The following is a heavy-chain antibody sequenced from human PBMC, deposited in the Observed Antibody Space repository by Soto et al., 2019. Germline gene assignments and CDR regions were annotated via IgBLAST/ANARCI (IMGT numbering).Heavy chain of an antibody. V-gene: IGHV3-23*01. Sequence: EVQLLESGGGLVQPGGSLRLSCAASGFTFNSYAMTWVRQAPGKGLEWVSAISGSGSSTYYADSVKGRFTISRDSSKNTLYLQMDRLRAEDTAVYYCAKARRLGFCTNGVCHLDYWGQGTLVTVSS. CDR1: GFTFNSYA. CDR3: AKARRLGFCTNGVCHLDY. D-gene: IGHD2-8*01. CDR2: ISGSGSST. J-gene: IGHJ4*02.